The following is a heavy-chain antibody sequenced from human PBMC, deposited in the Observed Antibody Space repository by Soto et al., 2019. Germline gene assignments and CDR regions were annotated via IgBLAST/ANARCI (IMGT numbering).Heavy chain of an antibody. Sequence: SVKLSCGASGYTFTSYAMHWVRQAPIQRLEWMGWINAGNGNTKYSQKFQGGVTITRDRSASTAYMRLSSLGSEDKAVYYCASRARYGVVRGASTYGMDVWRQGTTVTVAS. CDR1: GYTFTSYA. CDR3: ASRARYGVVRGASTYGMDV. J-gene: IGHJ6*02. CDR2: INAGNGNT. D-gene: IGHD3-10*01. V-gene: IGHV1-3*01.